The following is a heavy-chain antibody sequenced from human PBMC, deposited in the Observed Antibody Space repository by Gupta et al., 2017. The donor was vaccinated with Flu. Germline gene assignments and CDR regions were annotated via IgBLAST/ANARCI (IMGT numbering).Heavy chain of an antibody. V-gene: IGHV1-2*02. D-gene: IGHD2-2*03. CDR2: INPNSGGT. J-gene: IGHJ6*02. Sequence: QVQLVQSGAEVKKPGASVKVSCKASGYTFPGYYMHWVRQAPGQGLEGMGWINPNSGGTNYAQKFQGRVTMTRDTSISTAYMELSRLRSDDTAVYYCARVDIVVVPAAGYSYYGMDVWGQGTTFTVSS. CDR1: GYTFPGYY. CDR3: ARVDIVVVPAAGYSYYGMDV.